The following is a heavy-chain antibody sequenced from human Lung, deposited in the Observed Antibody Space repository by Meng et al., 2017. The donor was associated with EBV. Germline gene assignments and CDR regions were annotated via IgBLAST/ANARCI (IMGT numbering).Heavy chain of an antibody. CDR1: GDSVSSNIAA. J-gene: IGHJ4*02. D-gene: IGHD1-7*01. V-gene: IGHV6-1*01. CDR2: TYYRSKWYN. CDR3: ASSRPLAGNWNYHY. Sequence: PGRMNPTPPLSLTFAISGDSVSSNIAAWNWIRQSPSRGLEWLGRTYYRSKWYNDYAVSVKSRITINPDTSKNQFSLQLNSVTPEDTAVYYCASSRPLAGNWNYHYWGQGTLVTVSS.